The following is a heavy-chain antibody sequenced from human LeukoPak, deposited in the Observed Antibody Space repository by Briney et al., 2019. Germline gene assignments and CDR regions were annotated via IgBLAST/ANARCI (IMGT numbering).Heavy chain of an antibody. V-gene: IGHV3-23*01. Sequence: GGSLRLSCAASGFTFTNYAMSCVRQAPGKGLEWVSAISGNGGSTYYADSVKGRFTISRDNSKNTLYLQMNSLRAEDTAVYYCAKFRPITSVAGTIFHYWGQGALVTVSS. CDR3: AKFRPITSVAGTIFHY. CDR1: GFTFTNYA. CDR2: ISGNGGST. D-gene: IGHD6-19*01. J-gene: IGHJ4*02.